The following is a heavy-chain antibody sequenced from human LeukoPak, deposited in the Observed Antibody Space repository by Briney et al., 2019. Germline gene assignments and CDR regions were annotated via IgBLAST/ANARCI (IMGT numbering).Heavy chain of an antibody. CDR3: ARAGSSGSPDAFDI. J-gene: IGHJ3*02. CDR1: GFILSEYW. CDR2: ISSSGSTI. V-gene: IGHV3-11*01. D-gene: IGHD1-26*01. Sequence: GGSLRLSCAASGFILSEYWMTWVRQAPGKGLEWVSYISSSGSTIYYADSVKGRFTISRDTAKNSLYLQINSLRAEDTAVYYCARAGSSGSPDAFDIWGQGTMVTVSS.